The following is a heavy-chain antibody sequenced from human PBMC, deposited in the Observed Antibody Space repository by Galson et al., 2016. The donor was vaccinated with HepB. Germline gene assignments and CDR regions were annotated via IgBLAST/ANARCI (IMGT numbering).Heavy chain of an antibody. D-gene: IGHD4-17*01. V-gene: IGHV1-18*01. J-gene: IGHJ4*02. CDR3: ARAGATVTSHFDH. CDR2: ISSPSNGST. Sequence: SVKVSCKASGYNFNIFGITWVRKAPGQGLEWVGWISSPSNGSTDHAQKFQGRITMTTDSSTSTASMELRSLRSDDTAVYYCARAGATVTSHFDHWGQGTQVTFSS. CDR1: GYNFNIFG.